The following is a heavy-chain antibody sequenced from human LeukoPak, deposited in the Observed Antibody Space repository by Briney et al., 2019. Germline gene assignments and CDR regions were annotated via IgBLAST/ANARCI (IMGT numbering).Heavy chain of an antibody. CDR1: GGSFSDYY. V-gene: IGHV4-34*01. CDR2: INHSGTT. Sequence: PSETLSLTCAVYGGSFSDYYWSWIRQPPGKGLEWMGQINHSGTTNYNPSLKSRVTISVDTSRNQFSLKLSSVTAADTAVYYCARVDTPMSAFDPWGQGTLVTVSS. CDR3: ARVDTPMSAFDP. J-gene: IGHJ5*02. D-gene: IGHD5-18*01.